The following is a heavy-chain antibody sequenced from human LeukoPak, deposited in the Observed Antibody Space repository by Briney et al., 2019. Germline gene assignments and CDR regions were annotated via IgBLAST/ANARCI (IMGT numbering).Heavy chain of an antibody. CDR2: ISRSGSTK. V-gene: IGHV3-11*01. CDR1: GFTFSDYN. J-gene: IGHJ4*02. D-gene: IGHD1-26*01. CDR3: ARDRDSGSFNFDY. Sequence: GGSLRLSCAASGFTFSDYNMRWIRQAPGKGLEWVSSISRSGSTKYYADSVKGRFTISRDNAKNSLFLQMNSLRAEDTAVYYCARDRDSGSFNFDYWGQGTLVTVSS.